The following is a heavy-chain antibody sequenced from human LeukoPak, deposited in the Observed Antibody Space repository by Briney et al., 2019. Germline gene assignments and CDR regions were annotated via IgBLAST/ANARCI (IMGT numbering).Heavy chain of an antibody. CDR2: INHSGST. D-gene: IGHD4-11*01. Sequence: PSETLSLTCAVYGGSFSGYYWSWIRQPPGKGLEWIGEINHSGSTNYNPSLKSRVTISVDTTKNQCSLKLSSVTAADTAVYYCARGSSSVASMTTVFDPWGQGNLVTVSA. CDR1: GGSFSGYY. J-gene: IGHJ5*02. V-gene: IGHV4-34*01. CDR3: ARGSSSVASMTTVFDP.